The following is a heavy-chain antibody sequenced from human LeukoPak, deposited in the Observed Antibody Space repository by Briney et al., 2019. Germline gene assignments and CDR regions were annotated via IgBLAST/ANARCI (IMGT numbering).Heavy chain of an antibody. J-gene: IGHJ3*02. V-gene: IGHV3-21*01. CDR3: ARGPDIVVIPIVDDSFDI. CDR1: GFTFSSYS. CDR2: IGSNSKYI. Sequence: GGSLRLSCAASGFTFSSYSLNWVRRAPGKGLEWVSSIGSNSKYIYYADSVKGRFTSSRDNAKNSLSLQMNSLRAEDTAVYYCARGPDIVVIPIVDDSFDIWGQGTVVTASS. D-gene: IGHD2-2*01.